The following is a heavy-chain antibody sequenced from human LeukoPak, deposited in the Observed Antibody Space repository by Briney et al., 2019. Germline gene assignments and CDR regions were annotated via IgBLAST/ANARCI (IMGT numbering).Heavy chain of an antibody. Sequence: GGSLRLSCAASAFTLSSYELNWVRQAPGKGLEWISYISSSGSIINYVDSVKGRFTISRDNAKNSLYLQMNSLRAEDTAVYYCARGATRRSSGAFDIWGQGTMVTVSS. V-gene: IGHV3-48*03. CDR1: AFTLSSYE. CDR3: ARGATRRSSGAFDI. CDR2: ISSSGSII. D-gene: IGHD6-6*01. J-gene: IGHJ3*02.